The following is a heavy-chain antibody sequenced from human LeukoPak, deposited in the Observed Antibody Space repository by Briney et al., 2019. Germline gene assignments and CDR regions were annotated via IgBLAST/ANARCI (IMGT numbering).Heavy chain of an antibody. CDR1: GFTLSDSA. CDR2: IRRKGNNYAT. Sequence: GGSLRLSCAVSGFTLSDSAIHWVRQASGKGLEWVGRIRRKGNNYATVYAASVRGRFTISRDDSENTAYLQMNSLKTEDTAVYYCTLWYCSGGSCYISTQFWGQGTLVAVSS. J-gene: IGHJ4*02. V-gene: IGHV3-73*01. CDR3: TLWYCSGGSCYISTQF. D-gene: IGHD2-15*01.